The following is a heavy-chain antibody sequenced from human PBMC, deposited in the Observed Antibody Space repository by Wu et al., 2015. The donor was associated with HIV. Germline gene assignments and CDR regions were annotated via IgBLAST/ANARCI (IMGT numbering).Heavy chain of an antibody. CDR2: INPNSGGT. D-gene: IGHD3-16*01. CDR3: ACPFMGGPNSEKPDYYYYYYMDV. CDR1: GYTFTGYY. V-gene: IGHV1-2*02. J-gene: IGHJ6*03. Sequence: QVQLVQSGAEVKKPGASVKVSCKASGYTFTGYYMHWVRQAPGQGLEWMGWINPNSGGTNYAQKFQGRVTMTRDTSISTAYMELSRLRSDDTAVYYCACPFMGGPNSEKPDYYYYYYMDVWGKGTTVTVSS.